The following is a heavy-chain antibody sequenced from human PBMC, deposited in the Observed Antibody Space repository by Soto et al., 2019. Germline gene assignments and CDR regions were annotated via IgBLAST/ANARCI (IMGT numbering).Heavy chain of an antibody. D-gene: IGHD4-4*01. Sequence: QVQLVQSGAEVKKPGSSVKVSCKASGGTYSSYPISWVRQAPGQGLEWMGGTNGNLGTGNYAQKFQGRLTITTDKSTTTAYMELSSLRSEDTAVYYCARRGSNGYFRYFDNWGHGTLVKVSS. CDR3: ARRGSNGYFRYFDN. CDR1: GGTYSSYP. V-gene: IGHV1-69*06. CDR2: TNGNLGTG. J-gene: IGHJ4*01.